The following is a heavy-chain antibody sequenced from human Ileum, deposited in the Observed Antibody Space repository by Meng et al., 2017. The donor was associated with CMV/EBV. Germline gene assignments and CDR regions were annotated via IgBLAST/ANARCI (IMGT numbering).Heavy chain of an antibody. V-gene: IGHV3-74*02. Sequence: VQLSGVGGACKQPGGPLGLSCEASGFPFSNYWMHWVRQAPGQGLLWVSRINSDANTIDYADSVKGRFTISRDNAKNTLYLQMNSLRAEDTAVYYCARAGSYRHDYWGQGTLVTVSS. CDR1: GFPFSNYW. J-gene: IGHJ4*02. CDR3: ARAGSYRHDY. CDR2: INSDANTI. D-gene: IGHD1-26*01.